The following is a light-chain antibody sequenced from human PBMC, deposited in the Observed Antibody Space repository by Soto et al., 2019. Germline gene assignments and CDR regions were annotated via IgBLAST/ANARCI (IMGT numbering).Light chain of an antibody. Sequence: QAVVTQPPSASGTPGQRVTISCSGSSSNIGSNSVYWYQQLPGTAPKLLIYRNNQRPSGVPDRFSGSKSGTSGSLAISGLRSEDEADYYCAAWDDSLSGAVFGGGTQLTVL. CDR2: RNN. J-gene: IGLJ7*01. V-gene: IGLV1-47*01. CDR3: AAWDDSLSGAV. CDR1: SSNIGSNS.